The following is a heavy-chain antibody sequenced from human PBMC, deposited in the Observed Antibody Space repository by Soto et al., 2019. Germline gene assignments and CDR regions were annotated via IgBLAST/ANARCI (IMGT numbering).Heavy chain of an antibody. V-gene: IGHV3-30*18. CDR2: ISYDGSNK. J-gene: IGHJ6*03. D-gene: IGHD2-2*01. CDR3: AKEVVPAAMPPYYYYMDV. Sequence: GGSLRLSCAASGFTFSSYGMHWVRQAPGKGLEWVAVISYDGSNKYYADSVKGRFTISRDNSKNTLYLQMNSLRAEDTAVYYCAKEVVPAAMPPYYYYMDVWGKGTTVTVSS. CDR1: GFTFSSYG.